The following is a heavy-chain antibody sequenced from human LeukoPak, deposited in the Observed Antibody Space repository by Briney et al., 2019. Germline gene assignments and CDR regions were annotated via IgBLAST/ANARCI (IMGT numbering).Heavy chain of an antibody. CDR3: ASRYSSGWYDY. CDR1: VGSISSYY. V-gene: IGHV4-59*01. Sequence: KASETLSLTCTVSVGSISSYYWSWIRQPPGKGLEWIGYIYYSGSTNYNPSLKSRVTISVDTSKNQFSLKLSSVTAAETAVDYCASRYSSGWYDYWGQGTLVTVSS. D-gene: IGHD6-19*01. CDR2: IYYSGST. J-gene: IGHJ4*02.